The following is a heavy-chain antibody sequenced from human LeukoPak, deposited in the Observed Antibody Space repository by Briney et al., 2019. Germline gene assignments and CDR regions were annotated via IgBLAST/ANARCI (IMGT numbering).Heavy chain of an antibody. CDR1: GYTFTSYG. CDR3: ARGTYYDYVWGSYRLDY. CDR2: ISAYNGNT. J-gene: IGHJ4*02. Sequence: ASVKVSCKASGYTFTSYGISWVRQAPGQGLEWMGWISAYNGNTNSAQKLQGRVTMTTDTSTSTAYMELRSLRSDDTAVYYCARGTYYDYVWGSYRLDYWGQGTLVTVSA. D-gene: IGHD3-16*02. V-gene: IGHV1-18*01.